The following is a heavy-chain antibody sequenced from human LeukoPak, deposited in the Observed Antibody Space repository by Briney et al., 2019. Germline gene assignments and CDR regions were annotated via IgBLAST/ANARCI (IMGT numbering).Heavy chain of an antibody. CDR3: ARLPYSYVFDY. V-gene: IGHV4-59*08. Sequence: SETLSLTCTVSGGSISSYYWSWIRQPPGKGLEWIGYIYYSGSTNYNPSLKSRVTISVDTSKNQFSLKLSSVTAADTAVYYCARLPYSYVFDYWGQGTLVTVSS. J-gene: IGHJ4*02. D-gene: IGHD5-18*01. CDR2: IYYSGST. CDR1: GGSISSYY.